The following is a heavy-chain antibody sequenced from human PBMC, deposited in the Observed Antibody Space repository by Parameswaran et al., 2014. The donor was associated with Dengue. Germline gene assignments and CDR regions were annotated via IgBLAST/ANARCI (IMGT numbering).Heavy chain of an antibody. CDR2: IYHSGST. J-gene: IGHJ6*02. D-gene: IGHD4-17*01. V-gene: IGHV4-38-2*01. Sequence: VRQAPGKGLEWIGSIYHSGSTYYNPSLKSRVTISVDTSKNQFSLKLSSVTAADTAVYYCARRAGNYGDYIKNYYYYGMDVWGQGTTVTVSS. CDR3: ARRAGNYGDYIKNYYYYGMDV.